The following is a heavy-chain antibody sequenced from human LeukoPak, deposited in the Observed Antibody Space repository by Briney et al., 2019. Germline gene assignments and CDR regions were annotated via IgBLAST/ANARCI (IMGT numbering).Heavy chain of an antibody. V-gene: IGHV3-23*01. CDR3: ARGPAGYYDFWSGYYPFDF. CDR1: GFTFSSYA. D-gene: IGHD3-3*01. CDR2: ISGSGGST. J-gene: IGHJ4*02. Sequence: GGSLRLSCAASGFTFSSYAMSWVRQAPGKGLEWVSAISGSGGSTYYADSVKGRFTISRDNSKNTLYLQMNSLRAEDTAVYYCARGPAGYYDFWSGYYPFDFWGQGTLLTVSS.